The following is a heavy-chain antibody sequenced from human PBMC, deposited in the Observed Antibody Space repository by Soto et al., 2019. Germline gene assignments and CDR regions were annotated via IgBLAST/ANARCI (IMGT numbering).Heavy chain of an antibody. V-gene: IGHV5-51*01. CDR2: IHPGDSDT. D-gene: IGHD1-1*01. J-gene: IGHJ6*04. CDR3: ARQEKLSPYYYAMDV. Sequence: VESLKISCKVSGYRFTTYWIAWVRQMPGKGLEWMGIIHPGDSDTRYSPSFQGQVTISADKSVGTAFLQWSRLKASDTATYYCARQEKLSPYYYAMDVWGKGTTVTVSS. CDR1: GYRFTTYW.